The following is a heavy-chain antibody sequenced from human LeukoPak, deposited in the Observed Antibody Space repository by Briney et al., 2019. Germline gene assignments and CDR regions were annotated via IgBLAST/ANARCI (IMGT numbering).Heavy chain of an antibody. CDR3: ARDHPPEDV. CDR2: IKQDGSEK. CDR1: GLAFRSYW. Sequence: GGSLRLSCAASGLAFRSYWMSWVRQAPGKGLEWVANIKQDGSEKFYVDSVKGRFTISRDNSKNTLYLQINSLRVEDTAVYYCARDHPPEDVWGQGTTVTVSS. J-gene: IGHJ6*02. V-gene: IGHV3-7*01.